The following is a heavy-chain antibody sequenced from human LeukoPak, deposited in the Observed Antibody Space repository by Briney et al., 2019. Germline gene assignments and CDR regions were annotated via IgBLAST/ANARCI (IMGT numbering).Heavy chain of an antibody. Sequence: PSETLSLTCTVSGGSISSYYWSWIRQPPGKGLEWIGYIYYSGSTNYNPSLKSRVTISVDTSKNQFSLKLSSVTAADTAVYYCARVRGSGSYYFDYWGQGTLVTVSS. CDR3: ARVRGSGSYYFDY. D-gene: IGHD3-10*01. J-gene: IGHJ4*02. V-gene: IGHV4-59*01. CDR1: GGSISSYY. CDR2: IYYSGST.